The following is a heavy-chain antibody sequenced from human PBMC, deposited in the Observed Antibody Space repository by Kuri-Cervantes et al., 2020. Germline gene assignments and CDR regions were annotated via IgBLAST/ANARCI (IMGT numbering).Heavy chain of an antibody. CDR1: GGSISSYY. CDR2: IYYSGSS. J-gene: IGHJ3*02. V-gene: IGHV4-59*12. Sequence: ESLKISCTVSGGSISSYYWSWIRQPPGKGLEWIGYIYYSGSSNYNPSLKSRVTISVDTSKNQFSLKLSSVTAADTALYYCARNSWGRDSFDIWGQGTMVTVSS. D-gene: IGHD1-26*01. CDR3: ARNSWGRDSFDI.